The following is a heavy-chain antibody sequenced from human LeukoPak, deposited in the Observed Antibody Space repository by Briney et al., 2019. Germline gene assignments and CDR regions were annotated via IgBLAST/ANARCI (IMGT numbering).Heavy chain of an antibody. Sequence: GGSLRLSCSASGFTFSTYAMTWVRQAPGKGLELISSMSSGGSYIYYADSVRGRFTISRHNTKNSLFLVMNNLRADDTAFYYCARDRPTGSSRVFVVQWGQGTQVTVFS. D-gene: IGHD2-21*01. J-gene: IGHJ4*02. CDR2: MSSGGSYI. V-gene: IGHV3-21*04. CDR1: GFTFSTYA. CDR3: ARDRPTGSSRVFVVQ.